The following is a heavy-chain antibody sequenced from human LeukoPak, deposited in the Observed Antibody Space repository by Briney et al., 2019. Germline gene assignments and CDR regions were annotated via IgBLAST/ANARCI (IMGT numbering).Heavy chain of an antibody. CDR2: IYHSGST. CDR3: ARDNLPSVQGGGFDP. D-gene: IGHD3-16*01. CDR1: GYPISSGYY. J-gene: IGHJ5*02. V-gene: IGHV4-38-2*02. Sequence: SETLSLTRTVSGYPISSGYYWGWIRQPPGKGLEWIGSIYHSGSTYYNPSLKSRVTISVDTSKNQFSLKLSSVTAADTAVYYCARDNLPSVQGGGFDPWGQGTLVTVSS.